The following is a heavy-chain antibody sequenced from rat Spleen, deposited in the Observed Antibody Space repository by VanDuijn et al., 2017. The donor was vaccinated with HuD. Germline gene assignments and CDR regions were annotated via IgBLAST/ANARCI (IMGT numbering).Heavy chain of an antibody. J-gene: IGHJ2*01. CDR1: GFTFSNYH. V-gene: IGHV5-25*01. CDR3: ARHPDYSNYFDY. CDR2: ISSGGGDT. Sequence: EVQLVESGGGLVQPGRSMKLSCAASGFTFSNYHMAWVRQTPTRGLEWVASISSGGGDTYYRDSVKGRFTISRDNAKSTLYLQMDSLRSEDTATYYCARHPDYSNYFDYWGQGVMVTVSS. D-gene: IGHD1-1*01.